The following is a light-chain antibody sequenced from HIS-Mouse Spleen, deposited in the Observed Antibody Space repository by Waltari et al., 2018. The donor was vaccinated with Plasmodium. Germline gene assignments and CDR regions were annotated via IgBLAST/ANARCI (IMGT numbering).Light chain of an antibody. J-gene: IGLJ2*01. V-gene: IGLV2-8*01. CDR1: SSDVGGYTY. CDR2: EVS. Sequence: QSALTQPPSASGSPGQSVTISCTGTSSDVGGYTYVSWYQPHPGKAPKLMMYEVSKRPSGVPDRFSGSKSGNTASLTVSGLQAEDEADYYCSSYAGSNNLVFGGGTKLTVL. CDR3: SSYAGSNNLV.